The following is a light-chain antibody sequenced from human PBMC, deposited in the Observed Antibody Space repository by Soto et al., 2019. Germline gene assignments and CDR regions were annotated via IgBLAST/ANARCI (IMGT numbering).Light chain of an antibody. CDR2: DAS. Sequence: EIVLTQSPGTLSLSPGERATLSCRASQSVSSNYLAWYQQKPGQAPRLLMYDASSRATGIADRFSGSGSGTDFTLTISRLEPEDFALYYCQQYGGSPITFGLGTRLEIK. V-gene: IGKV3-20*01. CDR3: QQYGGSPIT. J-gene: IGKJ5*01. CDR1: QSVSSNY.